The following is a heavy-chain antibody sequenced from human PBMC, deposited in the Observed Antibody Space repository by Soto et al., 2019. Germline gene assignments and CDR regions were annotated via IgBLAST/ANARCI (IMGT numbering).Heavy chain of an antibody. CDR1: GFTFSSYS. D-gene: IGHD6-13*01. Sequence: VQLVESGGGLVQPGGSLRLSCAASGFTFSSYSMNWVRQAPGKGLEWVSYISSSSSTIYYADSVKGRFTISRDNAKNSLYLQMNSLRAEDTAVYYCARAPEAAPFDYWGQGTLVTVSS. V-gene: IGHV3-48*01. CDR3: ARAPEAAPFDY. CDR2: ISSSSSTI. J-gene: IGHJ4*02.